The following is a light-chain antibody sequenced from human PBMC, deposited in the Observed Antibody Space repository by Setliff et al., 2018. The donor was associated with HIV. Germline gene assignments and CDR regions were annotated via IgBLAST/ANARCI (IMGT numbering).Light chain of an antibody. CDR2: DNT. Sequence: QSALTQPPSVSGAPGQRVTISCIGTSPNIGAGYDVHWYQQLPGTAPKLLIYDNTNRPSGVPDRFSGSNSGTSASLAITGLQAEDEADYYCQSYDSGLGVFGTGTKVTVL. CDR1: SPNIGAGYD. J-gene: IGLJ1*01. V-gene: IGLV1-40*01. CDR3: QSYDSGLGV.